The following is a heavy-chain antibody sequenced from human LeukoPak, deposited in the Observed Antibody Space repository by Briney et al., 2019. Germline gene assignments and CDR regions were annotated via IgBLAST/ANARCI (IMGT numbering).Heavy chain of an antibody. CDR3: ARPVWFGELTPMDV. Sequence: ASVKVSCKASGYTFTSYAMHWVRQAPGQRLEWMGWNNAGNGNTKYSQEFQGRVTITRDTSASTAYMELRSLRSDDTAVYYCARPVWFGELTPMDVWGQGTTVTVSS. V-gene: IGHV1-3*01. CDR1: GYTFTSYA. J-gene: IGHJ6*02. CDR2: NNAGNGNT. D-gene: IGHD3-10*01.